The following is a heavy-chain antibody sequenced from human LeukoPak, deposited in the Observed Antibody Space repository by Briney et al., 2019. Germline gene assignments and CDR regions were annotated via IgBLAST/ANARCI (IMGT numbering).Heavy chain of an antibody. CDR2: ISGSGGST. CDR3: AKGTVTTSWFDP. J-gene: IGHJ5*02. CDR1: GFTFSSYA. V-gene: IGHV3-23*01. Sequence: GESLRLSCAASGFTFSSYAMHWVRQAPGKGLEWVSAISGSGGSTYYADSVKGRFTISRDNSKNTLYLQMNSLRAEDTAVYYCAKGTVTTSWFDPWGQGTLVTVSS. D-gene: IGHD4-17*01.